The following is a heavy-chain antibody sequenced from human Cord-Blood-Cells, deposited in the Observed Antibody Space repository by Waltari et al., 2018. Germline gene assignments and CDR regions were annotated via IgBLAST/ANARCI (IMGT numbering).Heavy chain of an antibody. V-gene: IGHV4-34*01. CDR1: GGSFRGYY. Sequence: QVQLQQWGAGLLKPSETLSLTCAVYGGSFRGYYWSWIRQPPGKGLEWIGEINHSGSTNYNPSLKSRVTISVDTSKNQFSLKLSSVTAADTAVYYCARGNIVVVPAAIDYWGQETLVTVSS. D-gene: IGHD2-2*01. CDR3: ARGNIVVVPAAIDY. CDR2: INHSGST. J-gene: IGHJ4*02.